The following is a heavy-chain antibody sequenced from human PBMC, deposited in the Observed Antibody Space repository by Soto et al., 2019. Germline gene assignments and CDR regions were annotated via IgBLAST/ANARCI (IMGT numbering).Heavy chain of an antibody. Sequence: ASVKVSCKASGYTFTSYAMHWVRQAPGQRLEWMGWINAGNGNTKYSQKFQGRVTITRDTSASTAYMELSSLRSEDTAVYYCAREIRSSHYDDSSATKPCAAFDCWGQGTMVTGSS. J-gene: IGHJ3*01. CDR2: INAGNGNT. CDR3: AREIRSSHYDDSSATKPCAAFDC. D-gene: IGHD3-22*01. CDR1: GYTFTSYA. V-gene: IGHV1-3*01.